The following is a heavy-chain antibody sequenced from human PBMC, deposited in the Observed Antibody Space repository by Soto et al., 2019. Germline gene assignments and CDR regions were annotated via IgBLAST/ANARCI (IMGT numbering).Heavy chain of an antibody. V-gene: IGHV4-59*08. CDR2: IYYSGST. CDR1: GGSISSYY. Sequence: PSETLSLTCTVSGGSISSYYWSWIRQPPGKGLEWIGYIYYSGSTNYNPSLKSRVTISVDTSKNQFSLKLSSVTAADTAVYYCAASRVVISLNYYYYYMDVWGKGTTVTVSS. J-gene: IGHJ6*03. D-gene: IGHD3-3*01. CDR3: AASRVVISLNYYYYYMDV.